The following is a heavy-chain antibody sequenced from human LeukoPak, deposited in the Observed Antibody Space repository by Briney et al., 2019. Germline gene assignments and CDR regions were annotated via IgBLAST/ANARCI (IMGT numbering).Heavy chain of an antibody. V-gene: IGHV3-64*01. J-gene: IGHJ4*02. CDR3: ARGHRTWRLVVPAPYFDY. Sequence: GGSLRLSCAASGFTFSSYAMHWVRQAPGKGLEYVSAISSNGGSTYYANSVKGRFTISRDNSKNTLYLQMGSLRAEDMAVYYCARGHRTWRLVVPAPYFDYWGQGTLVTVSS. CDR1: GFTFSSYA. D-gene: IGHD2-2*01. CDR2: ISSNGGST.